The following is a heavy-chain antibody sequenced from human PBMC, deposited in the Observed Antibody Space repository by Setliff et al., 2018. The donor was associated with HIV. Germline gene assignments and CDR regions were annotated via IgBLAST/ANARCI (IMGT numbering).Heavy chain of an antibody. CDR1: GYTFTSYY. CDR2: INPSGGST. V-gene: IGHV1-46*01. D-gene: IGHD3-10*01. CDR3: ARRGVPQQIDLDS. J-gene: IGHJ5*01. Sequence: GASVKVSCKASGYTFTSYYMHWVRQAPGQGLEWMGIINPSGGSTSYAQKFQGRVTMTRDTSTSTVYMELTRLRSEDTAVYYCARRGVPQQIDLDSWGHGTLVTVSS.